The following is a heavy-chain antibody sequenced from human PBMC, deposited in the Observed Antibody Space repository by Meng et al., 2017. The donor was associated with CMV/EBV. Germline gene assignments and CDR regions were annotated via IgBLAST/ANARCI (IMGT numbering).Heavy chain of an antibody. V-gene: IGHV4-39*07. J-gene: IGHJ4*02. D-gene: IGHD4-11*01. CDR3: ARAPDPKPTTVTTSEYYFDY. Sequence: SETLSLTCTVSGGSISSSSYYWCWIRQPPGKGLEWIGSIYYIGSTYYNPSLKSRVTISVDTSKNQFSLKLSSVTAADTAVYYCARAPDPKPTTVTTSEYYFDYWGQGTLVTVSS. CDR1: GGSISSSSYY. CDR2: IYYIGST.